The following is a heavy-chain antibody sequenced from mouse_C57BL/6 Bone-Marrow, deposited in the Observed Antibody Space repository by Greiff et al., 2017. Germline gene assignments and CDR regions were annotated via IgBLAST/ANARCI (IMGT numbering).Heavy chain of an antibody. CDR3: ARILLRYFFDY. J-gene: IGHJ2*01. V-gene: IGHV5-6*01. D-gene: IGHD1-1*01. CDR2: ISSGGSYT. CDR1: GFTFSSYG. Sequence: EVQGVESGGDLVKPGGSLKLSCAASGFTFSSYGMSWVRQTPDKRLEWVATISSGGSYTYYPDSVKGRFTISRDNAKNTLYLQMSSLKSEDTAMYYCARILLRYFFDYWCQGTTLTVSS.